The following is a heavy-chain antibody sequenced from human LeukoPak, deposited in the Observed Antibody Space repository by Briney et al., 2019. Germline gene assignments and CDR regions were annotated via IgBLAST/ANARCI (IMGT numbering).Heavy chain of an antibody. D-gene: IGHD6-19*01. CDR3: ARVVAVAGTPYYYYYMDV. V-gene: IGHV4-4*07. J-gene: IGHJ6*03. CDR1: GGSISSYY. Sequence: SATLSLTCTVSGGSISSYYWSWIRQHAGKGLEWIGRIYTSGSTNYNPSLKSRVTLSVDKSKNQFSLKLSSVTAADTAVYYCARVVAVAGTPYYYYYMDVWGKGTTVTVSS. CDR2: IYTSGST.